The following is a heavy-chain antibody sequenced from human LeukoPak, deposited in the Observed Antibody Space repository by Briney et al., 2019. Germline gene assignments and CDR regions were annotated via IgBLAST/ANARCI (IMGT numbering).Heavy chain of an antibody. CDR1: GGSISSYN. J-gene: IGHJ4*02. CDR3: ARQYCSSTSCYGGIWDY. V-gene: IGHV4-4*07. Sequence: SETLSLTCTVSGGSISSYNRSWIRQPPGKGLEWVGRIYTSGSNNYNPSPKSRVTVSVDTSINQFSLKLSSVTAAATAVYDCARQYCSSTSCYGGIWDYWGQGTLVTVFS. CDR2: IYTSGSN. D-gene: IGHD2-2*01.